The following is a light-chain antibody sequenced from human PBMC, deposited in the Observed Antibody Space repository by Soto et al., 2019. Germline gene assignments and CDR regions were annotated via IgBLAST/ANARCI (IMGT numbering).Light chain of an antibody. CDR3: CAYAGSSTHVV. Sequence: SALTQPASVSGSPGQSITISCTGTSSDVGSYNLVSWYHQHPGKAPKLLIYEGRKRPAGVSNRVSGSKYVNTGSLTISWLQAEDGSDYDCCAYAGSSTHVVFGGGAKLIV. CDR2: EGR. CDR1: SSDVGSYNL. J-gene: IGLJ2*01. V-gene: IGLV2-23*01.